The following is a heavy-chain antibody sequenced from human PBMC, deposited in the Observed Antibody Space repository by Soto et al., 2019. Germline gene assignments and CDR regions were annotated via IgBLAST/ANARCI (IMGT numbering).Heavy chain of an antibody. D-gene: IGHD3-10*01. J-gene: IGHJ4*02. CDR1: GFTFSSYG. V-gene: IGHV3-33*01. CDR3: ARVGSGSRYYFDY. CDR2: IWYDGSNK. Sequence: GGSLRLSCAASGFTFSSYGMHWVRQAPGKGLEWVAVIWYDGSNKYYSDSVKGRFTISRDNSKNTLYLQMNRLRAEDTAVYYCARVGSGSRYYFDYWGQGTLVTVSS.